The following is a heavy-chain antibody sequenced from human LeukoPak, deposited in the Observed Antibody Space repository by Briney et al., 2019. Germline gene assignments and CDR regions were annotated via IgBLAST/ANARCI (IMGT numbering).Heavy chain of an antibody. Sequence: GESLSLSCAASAFSFSSYAMHWVRQAPGKGLEWVSVISYDASNKYYADSVKCRFTISRDNSKNTLYLQMKRLRPEDTAVYYYARPDRQLWLCRSGYYFYYWGQGTLVTVSS. CDR2: ISYDASNK. V-gene: IGHV3-30-3*01. D-gene: IGHD3-22*01. CDR1: AFSFSSYA. CDR3: ARPDRQLWLCRSGYYFYY. J-gene: IGHJ4*02.